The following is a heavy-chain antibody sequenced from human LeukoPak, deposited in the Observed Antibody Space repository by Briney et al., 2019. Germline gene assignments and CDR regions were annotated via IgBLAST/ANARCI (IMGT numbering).Heavy chain of an antibody. J-gene: IGHJ4*02. CDR2: VYYSGST. CDR1: GGSICRYN. D-gene: IGHD6-13*01. V-gene: IGHV4-59*01. CDR3: AGASMRASTRAAAGNDY. Sequence: SETLSLTCTVYGGSICRYNWSWLGQPPGMGLEGFGNVYYSGSTNYNPSLRSGAIISLDTTKNQFSLMLSSVTDANTVVYYSAGASMRASTRAAAGNDYWGQGTLVTVSS.